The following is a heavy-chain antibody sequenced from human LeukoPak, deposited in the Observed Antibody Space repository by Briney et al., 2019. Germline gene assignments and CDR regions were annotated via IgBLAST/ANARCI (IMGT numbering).Heavy chain of an antibody. D-gene: IGHD3-22*01. Sequence: SETLSLTCAVYGGSFSGYYWSWIRQPPGKGLEWIGEINHSGSTNYNPSLKSRVTISVDTSKNQFSLKLSSVTAADTAVYYCARPGSYYYDSSGYYYEYFQHWGQGTLVTVSS. CDR2: INHSGST. J-gene: IGHJ1*01. CDR3: ARPGSYYYDSSGYYYEYFQH. CDR1: GGSFSGYY. V-gene: IGHV4-34*01.